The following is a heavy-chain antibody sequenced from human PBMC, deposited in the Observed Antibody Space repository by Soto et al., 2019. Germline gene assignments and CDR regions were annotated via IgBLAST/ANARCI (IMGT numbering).Heavy chain of an antibody. CDR3: ARSSSSSEVPTPLDY. CDR2: INPNSGGT. CDR1: GYTFTGYY. Sequence: ASVKVSCKASGYTFTGYYMHWVRQAPGQGLEWMGWINPNSGGTNYAQKFQGWVTMTRDTSISTAYMELSRLRSDDTAVYYCARSSSSSEVPTPLDYWGQGTLVTVSS. D-gene: IGHD6-6*01. J-gene: IGHJ4*02. V-gene: IGHV1-2*04.